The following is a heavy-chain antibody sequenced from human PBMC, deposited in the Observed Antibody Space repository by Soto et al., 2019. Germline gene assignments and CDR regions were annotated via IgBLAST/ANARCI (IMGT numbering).Heavy chain of an antibody. D-gene: IGHD2-8*02. Sequence: ESGGGLVQPGGSLRLSCAASGFTFSGYWMTWVRQAPGKGLEGVANISPDGSEEYYVDSVKGRFTISRDNAKNSVYSQMNSLRGEDTALYYCTRDLNHDTGPWGQGTQVTVSS. CDR2: ISPDGSEE. V-gene: IGHV3-7*04. J-gene: IGHJ5*02. CDR1: GFTFSGYW. CDR3: TRDLNHDTGP.